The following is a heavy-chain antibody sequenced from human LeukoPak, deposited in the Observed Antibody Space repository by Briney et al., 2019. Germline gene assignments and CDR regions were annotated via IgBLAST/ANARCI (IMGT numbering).Heavy chain of an antibody. Sequence: GASVKVSCKASGDTFTSYGVSWVRQAPAQGLEWMGWISVYNGNTNYAQKFQGRVTMTTDTSTSTAYMELRSLRSDDTAVYYGARYSSGYSLDYWGQGTLVTVSS. J-gene: IGHJ4*02. CDR1: GDTFTSYG. D-gene: IGHD3-22*01. CDR3: ARYSSGYSLDY. CDR2: ISVYNGNT. V-gene: IGHV1-18*04.